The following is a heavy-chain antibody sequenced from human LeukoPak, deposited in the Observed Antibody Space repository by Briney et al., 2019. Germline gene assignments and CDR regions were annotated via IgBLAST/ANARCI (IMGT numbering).Heavy chain of an antibody. D-gene: IGHD3-16*02. CDR2: ISSSGSTI. CDR1: GFTFSNYS. J-gene: IGHJ4*02. CDR3: SRDFHYDYVWGSYREYYFDY. Sequence: GGSLRLSCAASGFTFSNYSMHWVRQAPGKGLEWVSYISSSGSTIYYADSVKGRFTISRDNAKNSLYLQMNSLRPEDTAVYYCSRDFHYDYVWGSYREYYFDYWGQGTLVTVSS. V-gene: IGHV3-48*04.